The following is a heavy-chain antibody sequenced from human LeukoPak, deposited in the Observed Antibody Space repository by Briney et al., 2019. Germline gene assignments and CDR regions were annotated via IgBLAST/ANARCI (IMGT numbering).Heavy chain of an antibody. D-gene: IGHD3-9*01. J-gene: IGHJ4*02. CDR1: GFTFSSYA. Sequence: GRSLRLSCAASGFTFSSYAMHWVRQAPGKGLEWVAVISYDGSNKYYADSVKGRFIISRDNSKNTLYLQMNSLRAEDTAVYYCAKGGKYDILTGYPRSRLLGDYWGQGTLVTVSS. CDR3: AKGGKYDILTGYPRSRLLGDY. CDR2: ISYDGSNK. V-gene: IGHV3-30*04.